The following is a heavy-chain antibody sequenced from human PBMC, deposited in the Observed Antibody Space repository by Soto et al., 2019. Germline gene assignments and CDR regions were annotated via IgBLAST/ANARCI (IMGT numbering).Heavy chain of an antibody. D-gene: IGHD2-2*01. J-gene: IGHJ6*02. Sequence: QVQLVQSGAEVKKPGSSVKVSCKASGGTFSSYAISWVRQAPGQGLEWMGGIIPIPGTANYAQKFQGRVTITADESTSTADMELSSLRSEDTAVYYCARSQGSSTSLEIYYYYYYGRDVWGQGTTVTVSS. CDR2: IIPIPGTA. V-gene: IGHV1-69*01. CDR3: ARSQGSSTSLEIYYYYYYGRDV. CDR1: GGTFSSYA.